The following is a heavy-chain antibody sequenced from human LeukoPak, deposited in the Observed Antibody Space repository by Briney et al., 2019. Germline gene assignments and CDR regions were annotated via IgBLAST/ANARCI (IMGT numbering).Heavy chain of an antibody. Sequence: GESLKISCTGSGYTFTNYWIGWVRQMPGKGLEWLGIIYPRDSDTRYNPSFQDRVTISVDKSIRTAYLQWSSLKASDTAMYYCARHLGVVRGVVRYFDYWGQGTLVTVSS. J-gene: IGHJ4*02. D-gene: IGHD3-10*01. CDR2: IYPRDSDT. CDR1: GYTFTNYW. V-gene: IGHV5-51*01. CDR3: ARHLGVVRGVVRYFDY.